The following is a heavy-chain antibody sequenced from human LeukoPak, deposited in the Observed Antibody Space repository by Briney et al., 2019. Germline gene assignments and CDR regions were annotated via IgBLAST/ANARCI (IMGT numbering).Heavy chain of an antibody. V-gene: IGHV3-30*02. CDR1: GFTFSSYG. Sequence: PGGSLRLSXAASGFTFSSYGMHWVRQAPGKGLEWVAFIRYYGSNKYYTDSVKGRFTISRDNSKNTLYLQMNSLRAEDTAVYYCAKDLYQLQTPYEFDYWGQGTLVTVSS. J-gene: IGHJ4*02. CDR3: AKDLYQLQTPYEFDY. D-gene: IGHD3-3*01. CDR2: IRYYGSNK.